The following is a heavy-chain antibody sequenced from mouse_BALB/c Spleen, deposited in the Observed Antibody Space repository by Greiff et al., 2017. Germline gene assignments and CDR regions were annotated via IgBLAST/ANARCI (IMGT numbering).Heavy chain of an antibody. Sequence: VQLQQPGAELVKPGASVKLSCKASGYTFTSYWMHWVKQRPGQGLEWIGEIDPSASYTNYNQKFKGKATLTVDKSSSTAYMQLSSLTSEDSAVYYCASAARATSSYWGQGTLVTVSA. CDR2: IDPSASYT. CDR3: ASAARATSSY. CDR1: GYTFTSYW. V-gene: IGHV1-69*02. D-gene: IGHD3-1*01. J-gene: IGHJ3*01.